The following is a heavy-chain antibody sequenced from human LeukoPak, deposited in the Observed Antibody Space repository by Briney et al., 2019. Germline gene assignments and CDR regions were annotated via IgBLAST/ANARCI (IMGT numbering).Heavy chain of an antibody. CDR3: TRLAAAGSGRWAPDY. J-gene: IGHJ4*02. Sequence: KSGGSLRLSCGASGFTFSSYSMNWVRQAPGKGLEWVSCISSSSSYIYYAESVKGRFTISRDNAKNLVYLQMDGLTTEDTAVYYCTRLAAAGSGRWAPDYWGQGTLVTVSS. V-gene: IGHV3-21*06. D-gene: IGHD1-14*01. CDR2: ISSSSSYI. CDR1: GFTFSSYS.